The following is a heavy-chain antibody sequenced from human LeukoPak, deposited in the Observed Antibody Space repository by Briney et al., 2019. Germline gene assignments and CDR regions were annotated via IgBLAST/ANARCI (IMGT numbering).Heavy chain of an antibody. D-gene: IGHD3/OR15-3a*01. V-gene: IGHV3-15*01. CDR2: IKSKTDGGTT. J-gene: IGHJ4*02. CDR3: TTDQKDWAPGGDY. Sequence: GGSLRLSCAASGFTFSNAWMSWVRQAPGKGLEWVGRIKSKTDGGTTDYAAPVKGRFTISRDDSKNTLYLQMNSLKTEDTAVYYCTTDQKDWAPGGDYWGQGTLVTVSS. CDR1: GFTFSNAW.